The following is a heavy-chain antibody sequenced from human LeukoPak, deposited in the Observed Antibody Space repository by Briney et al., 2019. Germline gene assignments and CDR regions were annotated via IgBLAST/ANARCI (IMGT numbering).Heavy chain of an antibody. CDR2: ISSSGDYT. Sequence: GGSLRLSCAASGFPFSGFYMTWIRQAPGKGPEWLSNISSSGDYTDYAESVKGRFTISRDNSRSTLYLQMSSLRAEDTAVYYCAKDAGPQQLVFFDSWGQGTLVTVSS. D-gene: IGHD6-6*01. CDR3: AKDAGPQQLVFFDS. J-gene: IGHJ4*02. V-gene: IGHV3-11*05. CDR1: GFPFSGFY.